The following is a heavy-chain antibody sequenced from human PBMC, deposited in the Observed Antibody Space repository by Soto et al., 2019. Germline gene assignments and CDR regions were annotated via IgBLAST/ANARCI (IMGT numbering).Heavy chain of an antibody. J-gene: IGHJ4*02. CDR1: GFSFSTTGVG. CDR2: IYWDDDK. CDR3: AHRQAQGIGLAGTFDS. D-gene: IGHD6-19*01. Sequence: QITLKESGPTLVKPTQTLTLTCTFSGFSFSTTGVGVGWIRQPPGKALEWLALIYWDDDKRYSPSLKSRITITKDTSKNQVVLTMTNMDPVDTATYYCAHRQAQGIGLAGTFDSWGQGTLVTVSS. V-gene: IGHV2-5*02.